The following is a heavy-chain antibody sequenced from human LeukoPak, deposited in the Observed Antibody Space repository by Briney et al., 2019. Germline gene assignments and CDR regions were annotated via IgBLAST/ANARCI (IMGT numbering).Heavy chain of an antibody. V-gene: IGHV4-59*01. Sequence: SEILSLTCTVSGVSISGYYWSWMRQPPGKGLEWIGYIYYSGSTNYNPSLKSRVTISVDTSKNQFSLKLSSVTAADTAVYYCARDSSSGWYGRGPFDYWGQGTLVTVSS. D-gene: IGHD6-19*01. CDR2: IYYSGST. J-gene: IGHJ4*02. CDR3: ARDSSSGWYGRGPFDY. CDR1: GVSISGYY.